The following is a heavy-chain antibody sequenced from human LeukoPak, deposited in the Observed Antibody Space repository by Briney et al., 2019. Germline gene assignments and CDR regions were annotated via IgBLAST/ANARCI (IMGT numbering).Heavy chain of an antibody. CDR1: GGSFSGYY. CDR3: ASLAAVEMATIAAFDI. D-gene: IGHD5-24*01. CDR2: INHSGST. Sequence: PSETLSLTCAVYGGSFSGYYWSWIRQPPGKGLEWIGEINHSGSTNYNPSLKSRVTISVDTSKNQFSLKLSSVTAADTAVYYCASLAAVEMATIAAFDIWGQGTMVTVSS. J-gene: IGHJ3*02. V-gene: IGHV4-34*01.